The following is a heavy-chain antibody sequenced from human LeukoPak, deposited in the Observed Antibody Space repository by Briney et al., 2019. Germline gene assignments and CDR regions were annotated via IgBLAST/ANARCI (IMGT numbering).Heavy chain of an antibody. V-gene: IGHV3-11*01. D-gene: IGHD6-6*01. CDR1: GFTFSDYY. CDR2: ISSSGSTI. Sequence: PGGSLRLSCAASGFTFSDYYMSWVRQAPGKGLEWVSYISSSGSTIYYADSVKGRFTISRDNAKNSLYLQMNSLRAEDTAVYYCARVWQSSSSGFYYYGMDVWGQETTVTVSS. J-gene: IGHJ6*02. CDR3: ARVWQSSSSGFYYYGMDV.